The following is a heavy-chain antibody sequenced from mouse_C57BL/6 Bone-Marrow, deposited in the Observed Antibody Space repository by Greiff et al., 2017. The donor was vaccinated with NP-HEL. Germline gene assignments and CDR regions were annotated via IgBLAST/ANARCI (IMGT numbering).Heavy chain of an antibody. D-gene: IGHD1-1*01. CDR1: GFTFSDYY. Sequence: EVMLVESEGGLVQPGSSMKLSCTASGFTFSDYYMAWVRQVPEKGLEWVANINYDGSSTYYLDSLKSRFIISRDNAKNILYLQMSSLKSEDTATYYCARVPSTVVAPYWYFDVWGTGTTVTVSS. CDR2: INYDGSST. CDR3: ARVPSTVVAPYWYFDV. V-gene: IGHV5-16*01. J-gene: IGHJ1*03.